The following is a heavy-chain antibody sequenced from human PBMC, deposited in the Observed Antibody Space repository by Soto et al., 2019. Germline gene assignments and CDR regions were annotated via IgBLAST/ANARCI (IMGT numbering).Heavy chain of an antibody. J-gene: IGHJ6*02. CDR1: GGPISPYY. CDR2: IYFSGST. CDR3: AREGGYYDSSGSGVYHYFGVDV. D-gene: IGHD3-22*01. Sequence: TSETLSLTCSVSGGPISPYYWSWIRQSAGKGLEWIGRIYFSGSTNYNPPLKSRVTMSVDTSKRQFSLKLSSVTAADTAIYYCAREGGYYDSSGSGVYHYFGVDVWGQGTTVTVSS. V-gene: IGHV4-4*07.